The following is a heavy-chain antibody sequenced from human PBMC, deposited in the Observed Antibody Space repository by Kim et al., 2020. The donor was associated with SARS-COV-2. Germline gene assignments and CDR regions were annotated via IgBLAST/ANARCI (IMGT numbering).Heavy chain of an antibody. CDR2: IDPSDSYT. D-gene: IGHD3-10*01. CDR1: GYSFTSYW. CDR3: ARQGMVRGVTRSGFDY. V-gene: IGHV5-10-1*01. Sequence: GESLKISCKGSGYSFTSYWISWVRQMPGKGLEWMGRIDPSDSYTNYSPSFQGHVTISADKSISTAYLQWSSLKASDTAMYYCARQGMVRGVTRSGFDYWGQGTLVTVSS. J-gene: IGHJ4*02.